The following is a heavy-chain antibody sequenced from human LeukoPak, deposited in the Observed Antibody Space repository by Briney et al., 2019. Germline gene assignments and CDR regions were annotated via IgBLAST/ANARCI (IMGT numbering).Heavy chain of an antibody. CDR3: ARGRSSSWYGNY. CDR2: MNPNSGNT. V-gene: IGHV1-8*01. Sequence: ASVTVSCKASGYTFTSYDINWVQQATGKGLEWMGWMNPNSGNTGYAQKFQGRVTMTRNTSISTAYMELSSLRSEDTAVYYCARGRSSSWYGNYWGQGTLVTVSS. D-gene: IGHD6-13*01. CDR1: GYTFTSYD. J-gene: IGHJ4*02.